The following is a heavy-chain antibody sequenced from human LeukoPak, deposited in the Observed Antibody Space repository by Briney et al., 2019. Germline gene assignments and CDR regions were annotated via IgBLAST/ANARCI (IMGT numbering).Heavy chain of an antibody. D-gene: IGHD3-10*01. Sequence: ASVKVSCKASGYTFTSYGISWVRQAPGQGLEWMGWISAYNGNTNYAQKLQGRVTMTTDTSTSTAYMELRSLRSDDTGVDYCASGPGVTWITMLHFDYRGQGNLVTVSS. CDR3: ASGPGVTWITMLHFDY. CDR1: GYTFTSYG. V-gene: IGHV1-18*01. CDR2: ISAYNGNT. J-gene: IGHJ4*02.